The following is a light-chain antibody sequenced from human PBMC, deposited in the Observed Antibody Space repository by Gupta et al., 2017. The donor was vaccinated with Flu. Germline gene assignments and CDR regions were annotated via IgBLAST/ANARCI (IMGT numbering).Light chain of an antibody. J-gene: IGLJ2*01. CDR1: QSNIGSNI. Sequence: QSVVTQPPSASGTPGQRVTISCSGSQSNIGSNIVDWYQPFPGTAPKLLIFTNDQLPSGVPDRFSGSKSGTTASLAISGPQSEDAADYYCAVWDDILKGVIFGGGTKLTVL. V-gene: IGLV1-44*01. CDR3: AVWDDILKGVI. CDR2: TND.